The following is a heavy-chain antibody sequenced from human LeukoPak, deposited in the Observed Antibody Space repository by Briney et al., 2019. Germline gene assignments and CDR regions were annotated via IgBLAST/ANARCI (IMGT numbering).Heavy chain of an antibody. CDR3: AKDDYAYN. CDR1: GFSFSNAW. V-gene: IGHV3-15*01. J-gene: IGHJ4*02. Sequence: GTLRLSCAASGFSFSNAWMTWVRQAPGKGLEWVGRIKRKSDGGTAEYAAPVKGRFTISRDDLRDTLYLQMNSLKTEDTALYYCAKDDYAYNWGQGTLVTVSS. CDR2: IKRKSDGGTA. D-gene: IGHD4-17*01.